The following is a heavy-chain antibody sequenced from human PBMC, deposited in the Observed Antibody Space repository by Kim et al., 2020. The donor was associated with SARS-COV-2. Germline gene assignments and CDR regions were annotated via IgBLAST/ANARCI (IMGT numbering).Heavy chain of an antibody. CDR2: IYYSGST. Sequence: SETLSLTCTVSGGSISSSSYYWGWIRQPPGKGLEWIGSIYYSGSTYYNPSLKSRVTISVDTSKNQFSLKLSSVTAADTAVYYCARNIDIVVVVAATIAFDIWGQGTMVTVSS. J-gene: IGHJ3*02. D-gene: IGHD2-15*01. V-gene: IGHV4-39*07. CDR1: GGSISSSSYY. CDR3: ARNIDIVVVVAATIAFDI.